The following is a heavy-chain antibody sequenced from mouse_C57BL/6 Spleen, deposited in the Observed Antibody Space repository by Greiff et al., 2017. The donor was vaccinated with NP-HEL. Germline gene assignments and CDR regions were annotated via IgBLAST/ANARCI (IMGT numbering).Heavy chain of an antibody. CDR3: ARLDYYGSSSHWYFDV. J-gene: IGHJ1*03. Sequence: EVQLVESGPELVKPGASVKIPCKASGYTFTDYNMDWVKQSHGKSLEWIGDINPNNGGTIYNQKFKGKATLNVDKSSSTAYMELRSLTSEDTAVYYCARLDYYGSSSHWYFDVWGTGTTVTVSS. CDR1: GYTFTDYN. V-gene: IGHV1-18*01. D-gene: IGHD1-1*01. CDR2: INPNNGGT.